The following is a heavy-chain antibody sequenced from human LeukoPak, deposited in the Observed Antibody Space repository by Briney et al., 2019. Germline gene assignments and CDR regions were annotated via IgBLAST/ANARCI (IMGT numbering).Heavy chain of an antibody. CDR3: ARHRGGRFSESYCDY. CDR1: GGSISGYY. J-gene: IGHJ4*02. Sequence: SETLSLTCTVSGGSISGYYWSWIRQPPGKGLEWIAYVYSTGITDYNPSLKSRVTMSLDSSKNQFSLELRSVTAADTAVYYCARHRGGRFSESYCDYWGQGTLVTVSS. D-gene: IGHD1-26*01. CDR2: VYSTGIT. V-gene: IGHV4-59*08.